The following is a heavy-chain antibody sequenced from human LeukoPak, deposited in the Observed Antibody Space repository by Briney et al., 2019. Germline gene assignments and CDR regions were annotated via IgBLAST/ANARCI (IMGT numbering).Heavy chain of an antibody. CDR2: INSDGSSI. CDR1: GFSFSSHR. V-gene: IGHV3-74*01. Sequence: GGSLRLSCAASGFSFSSHRMHWVRQAPGKGLVWVSRINSDGSSISYADSVKGRFTISRDNAKNTLYLQMNSLRAEDTAVYYCVSSEWYAAFDIWGQGTMVTVSS. D-gene: IGHD6-19*01. CDR3: VSSEWYAAFDI. J-gene: IGHJ3*02.